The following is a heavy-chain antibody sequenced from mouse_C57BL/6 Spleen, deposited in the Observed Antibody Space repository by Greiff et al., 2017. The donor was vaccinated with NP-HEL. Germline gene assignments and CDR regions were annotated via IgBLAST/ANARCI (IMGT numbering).Heavy chain of an antibody. D-gene: IGHD6-2*01. V-gene: IGHV1-15*01. J-gene: IGHJ3*01. CDR3: TESGLFAY. CDR2: IDPETGGT. Sequence: VQLQESGAELVRPGASVTLSCKASGYKFTDYEMHWVKQTPVHGLEGIGAIDPETGGTAYNQKFKGKAILTADKSSSTAYMELRSLTSEDSAVYYCTESGLFAYWGQGTLVTVSA. CDR1: GYKFTDYE.